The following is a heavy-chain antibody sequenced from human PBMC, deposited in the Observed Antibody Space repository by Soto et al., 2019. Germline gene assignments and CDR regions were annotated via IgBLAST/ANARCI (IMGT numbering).Heavy chain of an antibody. V-gene: IGHV4-59*01. CDR2: VYHTGNT. CDR3: AREQYNWKL. D-gene: IGHD1-20*01. Sequence: SETLSLTCSVSGVSITSYYWTWIRHSPGKGLEWIGYVYHTGNTYYNPSLKSRVTISLDTSKNQVSLRLRSVTAADTAVYYCAREQYNWKLWGQGTLVTAPQ. CDR1: GVSITSYY. J-gene: IGHJ4*02.